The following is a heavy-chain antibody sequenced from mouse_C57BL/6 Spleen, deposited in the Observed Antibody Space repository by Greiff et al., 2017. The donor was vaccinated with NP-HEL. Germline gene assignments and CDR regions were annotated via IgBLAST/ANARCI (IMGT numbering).Heavy chain of an antibody. Sequence: QVQLQQPGAELVRPGTSVKLSCKASGYTFTSYWMHWVKQRPGQGLEWIGVIDPSDSYTNYNQKFKGKATLTVDTSSSTAYMQLSSLTSEDSAVYYCARGDYYGSQSLMDYWGQGTSVTVSS. CDR1: GYTFTSYW. J-gene: IGHJ4*01. CDR2: IDPSDSYT. V-gene: IGHV1-59*01. CDR3: ARGDYYGSQSLMDY. D-gene: IGHD1-1*01.